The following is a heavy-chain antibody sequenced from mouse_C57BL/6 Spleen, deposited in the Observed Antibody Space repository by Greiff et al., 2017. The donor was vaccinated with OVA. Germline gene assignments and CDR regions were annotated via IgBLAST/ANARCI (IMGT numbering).Heavy chain of an antibody. CDR1: GYTFTSYW. V-gene: IGHV1-55*01. CDR3: AREAYYGSSLFAY. J-gene: IGHJ3*01. Sequence: QVQLQQSGAELVKPGASVKMSCKASGYTFTSYWITWVKQRPGQGLEWIGDIYPGSGSTNYNEKFKSKATLTVDTSSSTAYMQLSSLTSEDSAVYYCAREAYYGSSLFAYWGQGTLVTVSA. CDR2: IYPGSGST. D-gene: IGHD1-1*01.